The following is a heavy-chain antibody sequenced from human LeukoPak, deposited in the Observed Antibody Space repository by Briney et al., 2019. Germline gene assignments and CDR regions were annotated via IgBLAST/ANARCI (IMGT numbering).Heavy chain of an antibody. J-gene: IGHJ4*02. V-gene: IGHV4-61*01. D-gene: IGHD6-19*01. CDR3: ASVRAVAGLDY. CDR2: IYYSGST. CDR1: GASVNSGSSY. Sequence: PSETLSLICTVSGASVNSGSSYWSWIRQPPGKRLEWIGYIYYSGSTNYNPSLKSRVTISVDTSKNQFSLKLSSVTATDTAVYYCASVRAVAGLDYWGQGTLVTVSS.